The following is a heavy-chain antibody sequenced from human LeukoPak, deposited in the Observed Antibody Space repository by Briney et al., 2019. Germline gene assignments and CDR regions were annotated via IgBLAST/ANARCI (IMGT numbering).Heavy chain of an antibody. CDR1: GGSISSSSYY. V-gene: IGHV4-39*01. Sequence: PSETLSLTCTVSGGSISSSSYYWGWIRQPPGKGLEWIGSICYSGSTYYNPSLKSRVTISVDTSKNQFSLKLSSVAAADTAVYYCARQRYDSTCGYWGQGTLVTVSS. J-gene: IGHJ4*02. CDR3: ARQRYDSTCGY. D-gene: IGHD3-22*01. CDR2: ICYSGST.